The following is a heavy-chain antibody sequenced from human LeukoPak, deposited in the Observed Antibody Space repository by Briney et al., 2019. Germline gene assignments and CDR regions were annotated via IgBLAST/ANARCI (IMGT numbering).Heavy chain of an antibody. CDR3: ARGTYYYGSGSGYYYYYGMDV. CDR1: GGSLSGYY. D-gene: IGHD3-10*01. J-gene: IGHJ6*02. CDR2: INRSGST. Sequence: SETLSLTCAVYGGSLSGYYWSWIRQPPGKGLEWIGEINRSGSTNYNPSLKSRVTISVDTSKNQFSLKLSSVTAADTAVYYCARGTYYYGSGSGYYYYYGMDVWGQGTTVTVSS. V-gene: IGHV4-34*01.